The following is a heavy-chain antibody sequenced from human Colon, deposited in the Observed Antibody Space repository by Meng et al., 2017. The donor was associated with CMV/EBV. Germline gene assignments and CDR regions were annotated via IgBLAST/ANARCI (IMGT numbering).Heavy chain of an antibody. CDR1: GFDFSSHW. D-gene: IGHD6-6*01. CDR3: MTPTGSSDY. J-gene: IGHJ4*02. Sequence: GGSLRLSCAASGFDFSSHWMNWVRQAAEKGREWVANIKQDGSEKNYMDSVKGRFTISRDNAQNSLSLQMNSLRVEETPIYYRMTPTGSSDYWGQGTLVTVSS. CDR2: IKQDGSEK. V-gene: IGHV3-7*01.